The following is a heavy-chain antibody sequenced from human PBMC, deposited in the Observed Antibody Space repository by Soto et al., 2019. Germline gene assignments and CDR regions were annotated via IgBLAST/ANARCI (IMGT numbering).Heavy chain of an antibody. CDR2: IYYSGST. D-gene: IGHD3-22*01. Sequence: SETLSLTCTVSGGSVSSGSYYWSWIRQPPGKGPEWIGYIYYSGSTNYNPSLKSRVTISVDTSKNQFSLKLSSVTAADTAVYYCARRLYYDSSGFEGGGMDVWGQGTTVTVSS. CDR3: ARRLYYDSSGFEGGGMDV. CDR1: GGSVSSGSYY. J-gene: IGHJ6*02. V-gene: IGHV4-61*01.